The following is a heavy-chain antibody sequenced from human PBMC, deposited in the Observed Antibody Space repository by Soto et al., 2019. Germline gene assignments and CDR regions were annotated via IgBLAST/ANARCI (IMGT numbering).Heavy chain of an antibody. CDR3: ARVYSSGWSFYYGTDV. V-gene: IGHV6-1*01. D-gene: IGHD6-19*01. J-gene: IGHJ6*02. CDR2: TYYTSKWYN. Sequence: SQTLSLTCAISGDNVSSNSAIWNWFRQSPSRGLEWLGRTYYTSKWYNDYAVSVKSRISINPDTSKNQVSLQLNSVTPEDTAVYYCARVYSSGWSFYYGTDVWGQGTTVTVSS. CDR1: GDNVSSNSAI.